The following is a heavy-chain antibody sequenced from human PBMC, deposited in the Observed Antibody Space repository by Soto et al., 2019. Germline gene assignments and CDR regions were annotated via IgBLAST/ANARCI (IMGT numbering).Heavy chain of an antibody. CDR1: GDTFKNCV. J-gene: IGHJ6*02. Sequence: QVQVVQSGVEVRRPGSSVKVSCKASGDTFKNCVISWVRQAPGQGLEWMGRIIPLFGTTDFAQRFQGRLTITTDESTTTAYMELSRLRSEDTATYYCAAELGFGKLSVVWGQGTKVIVSS. CDR3: AAELGFGKLSVV. V-gene: IGHV1-69*01. CDR2: IIPLFGTT. D-gene: IGHD3-10*01.